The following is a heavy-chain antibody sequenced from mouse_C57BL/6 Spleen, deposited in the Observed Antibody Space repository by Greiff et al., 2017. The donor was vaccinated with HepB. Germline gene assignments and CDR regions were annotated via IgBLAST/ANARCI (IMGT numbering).Heavy chain of an antibody. J-gene: IGHJ2*01. Sequence: VQLQQSGPELVKPGASVKISCKASGYAFSSSWMNWVKQRPGKGLEWIGRIYPGDGDTNYNGKFKGKATLTADKSSSTAYMQRSSLTSEDSAVYFCARGSQDYFDYWGQGTTLTVSS. CDR3: ARGSQDYFDY. D-gene: IGHD1-1*01. CDR1: GYAFSSSW. CDR2: IYPGDGDT. V-gene: IGHV1-82*01.